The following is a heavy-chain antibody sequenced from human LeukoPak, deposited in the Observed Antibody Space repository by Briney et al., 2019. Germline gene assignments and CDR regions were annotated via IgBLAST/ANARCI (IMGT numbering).Heavy chain of an antibody. D-gene: IGHD6-19*01. CDR1: GVSVSSKSVT. CDR2: TFYSSNWYN. J-gene: IGHJ4*02. Sequence: QTLSLTCAISGVSVSSKSVTWNWIRQSPSRGLEWLGRTFYSSNWYNDSAVSVKSRISISPDTSKNQFSLQLNSVTPDDTAVYYCARDPRVSSGWQFDCWGQGTLVTVSS. CDR3: ARDPRVSSGWQFDC. V-gene: IGHV6-1*01.